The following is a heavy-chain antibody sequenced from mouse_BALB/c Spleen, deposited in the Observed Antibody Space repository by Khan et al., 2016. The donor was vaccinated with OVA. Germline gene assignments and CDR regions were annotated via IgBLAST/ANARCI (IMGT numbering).Heavy chain of an antibody. J-gene: IGHJ2*01. CDR2: IDPYNGGT. D-gene: IGHD1-1*01. CDR1: GYSFTDYN. CDR3: ALIYYYGSRFDC. V-gene: IGHV1S135*01. Sequence: EVQLQQSGPELVKPGASVKVSCKASGYSFTDYNIFWVKQSLGKSLEWIGYIDPYNGGTNYNQKFKGEATLTVDKSSTTAFMHLNSLTSEDSAVYYCALIYYYGSRFDCWGQGTTLTVSS.